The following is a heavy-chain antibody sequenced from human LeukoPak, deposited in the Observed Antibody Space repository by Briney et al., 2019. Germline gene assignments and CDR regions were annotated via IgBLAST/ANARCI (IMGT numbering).Heavy chain of an antibody. Sequence: PGGSLRLSCAASGFTFSSFAMTWVRQAPGTGLEWVSTLRSNGDTAYNADSVKGRFTISRDNSKNTVYLQMNILRVVDTAIYYCARGQELDDGVFDSWGQGTLVTVSS. J-gene: IGHJ4*02. CDR1: GFTFSSFA. CDR2: LRSNGDTA. CDR3: ARGQELDDGVFDS. V-gene: IGHV3-23*01. D-gene: IGHD1-1*01.